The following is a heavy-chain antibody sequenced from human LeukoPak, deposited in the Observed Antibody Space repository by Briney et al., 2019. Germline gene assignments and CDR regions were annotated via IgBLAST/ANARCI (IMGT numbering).Heavy chain of an antibody. CDR3: ARVPGRNVLRYLEASSNWFDP. D-gene: IGHD3-9*01. CDR2: ISAYSGGT. J-gene: IGHJ5*02. CDR1: GYTFTSYG. V-gene: IGHV1-2*02. Sequence: ASVKVSCKASGYTFTSYGISWVRQAPGQGLEWMGWISAYSGGTNYAQKFQGRVTMTRDTSISTAYMELSRLRSDDTAVYYCARVPGRNVLRYLEASSNWFDPWGQGTLVTVSS.